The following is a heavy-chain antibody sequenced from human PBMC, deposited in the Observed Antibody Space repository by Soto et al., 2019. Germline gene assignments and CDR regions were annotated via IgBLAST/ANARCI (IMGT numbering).Heavy chain of an antibody. Sequence: GASVKVSCKASGYTFTSYDINWVRQATGQGLEWMGWMNPNSGNTGYAQKFQGRVTMTRNTSISTAYMELSSLRSEDTAVYYCATPYSSSPEEVDAFDIWGQGTMVTVS. CDR2: MNPNSGNT. CDR3: ATPYSSSPEEVDAFDI. CDR1: GYTFTSYD. D-gene: IGHD6-6*01. J-gene: IGHJ3*02. V-gene: IGHV1-8*01.